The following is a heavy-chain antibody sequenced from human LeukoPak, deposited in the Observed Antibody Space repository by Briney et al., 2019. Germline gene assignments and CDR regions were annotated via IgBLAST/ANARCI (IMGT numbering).Heavy chain of an antibody. V-gene: IGHV3-30*04. Sequence: QPGRSLRLSCAASGFTFSSYAMHWVRQAPGKGLEWVAVISYDGSNKYYADSVKGRFTISRDNFKNTLYLQMNSLRAEDTAVYYCARDMDYRPIGNYYYCYWGQGTLVTVSS. J-gene: IGHJ4*02. CDR3: ARDMDYRPIGNYYYCY. D-gene: IGHD1-26*01. CDR2: ISYDGSNK. CDR1: GFTFSSYA.